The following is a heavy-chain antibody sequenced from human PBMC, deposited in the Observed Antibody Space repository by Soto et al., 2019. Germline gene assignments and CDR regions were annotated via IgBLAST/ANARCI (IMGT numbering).Heavy chain of an antibody. J-gene: IGHJ6*02. CDR3: AKDWGSSGNDRDNGLDV. CDR1: GFSFSTYA. V-gene: IGHV3-23*01. CDR2: ISGGGSKT. Sequence: PGGSLRLSCEASGFSFSTYAMSWVRQAPGKGLEWVSAISGGGSKTYYADSVKGRFSISRDNSKNTLYVQMNSLRAEDTAVYYCAKDWGSSGNDRDNGLDVWGQGTTVTVSS. D-gene: IGHD3-22*01.